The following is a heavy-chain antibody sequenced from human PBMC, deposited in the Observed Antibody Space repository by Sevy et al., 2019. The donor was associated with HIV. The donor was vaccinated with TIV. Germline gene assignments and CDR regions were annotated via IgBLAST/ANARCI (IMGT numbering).Heavy chain of an antibody. J-gene: IGHJ4*02. CDR2: IYSSGST. D-gene: IGHD2-21*02. CDR1: GGSMTSYY. CDR3: ARSVGTGNYFDY. V-gene: IGHV4-59*13. Sequence: SETLSLTCTVSGGSMTSYYWNWIRQPPGKGLECIGYIYSSGSTNYNPSLKSQVTMSVDTSKNRFSLTLISVTAADTAVYHCARSVGTGNYFDYWGQGALVTVSS.